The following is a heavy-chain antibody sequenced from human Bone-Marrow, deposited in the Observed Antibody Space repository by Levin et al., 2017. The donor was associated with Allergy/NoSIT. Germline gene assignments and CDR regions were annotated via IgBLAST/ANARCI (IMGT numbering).Heavy chain of an antibody. CDR3: ARSQYTTGTDF. D-gene: IGHD1-1*01. V-gene: IGHV1-2*02. J-gene: IGHJ4*02. CDR2: INPNSGGT. Sequence: AASVKVSCEASGYTFTDYYVHWVRQAPGQGLEWMGWINPNSGGTKFAPKFQGRVTMTRDTSISTVYMELSRLTSDDTAVFYCARSQYTTGTDFWGQGTLVTVSS. CDR1: GYTFTDYY.